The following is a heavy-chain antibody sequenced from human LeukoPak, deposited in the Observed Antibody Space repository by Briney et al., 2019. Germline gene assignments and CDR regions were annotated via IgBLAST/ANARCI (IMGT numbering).Heavy chain of an antibody. CDR1: GGSISSYY. CDR3: ARRYYYDSSAFDY. V-gene: IGHV4-59*01. D-gene: IGHD3-22*01. CDR2: IYYSGST. Sequence: SETLSLTCTVSGGSISSYYWSWIRQPPGEGLEWIGYIYYSGSTNYNPSLKSRVTISVDTSKNQFSLKLSSVTAADTAVYYCARRYYYDSSAFDYWGQGTLVTVSS. J-gene: IGHJ4*02.